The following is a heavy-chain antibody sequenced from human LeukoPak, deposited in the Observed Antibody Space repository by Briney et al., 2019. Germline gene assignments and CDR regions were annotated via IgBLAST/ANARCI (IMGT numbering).Heavy chain of an antibody. Sequence: GSLRLSCAASGFTFSNYAMNWVRQAPGKGLEWVSGIIPSGHTTYYADSVRGRFTISRDNSRNTVYLQMNSLRAEDTAVYYCAKDDRWLQFCCWGQGTLVTVSA. CDR1: GFTFSNYA. J-gene: IGHJ4*02. V-gene: IGHV3-23*01. CDR2: IIPSGHTT. CDR3: AKDDRWLQFCC. D-gene: IGHD5-24*01.